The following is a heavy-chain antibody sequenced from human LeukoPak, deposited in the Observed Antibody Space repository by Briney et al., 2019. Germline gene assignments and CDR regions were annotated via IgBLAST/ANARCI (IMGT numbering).Heavy chain of an antibody. Sequence: GGSLRLSCAASGFHFDDYAMHWVRQAPGKGLEWLYVISGDGGTTYYADSVKGRFTISSANNKQSLYLQMNSLTPEDTAFYYCATPDYWGQGTLVTVSS. V-gene: IGHV3-43*02. CDR3: ATPDY. CDR1: GFHFDDYA. CDR2: ISGDGGTT. J-gene: IGHJ4*02.